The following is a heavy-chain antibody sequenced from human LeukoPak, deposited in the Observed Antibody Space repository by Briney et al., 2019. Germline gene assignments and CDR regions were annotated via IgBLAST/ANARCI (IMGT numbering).Heavy chain of an antibody. V-gene: IGHV3-49*03. Sequence: GGSLRLSCAASGFIFSDYYMSWIRQAPGKGLEWVGFIRSKGYDGTTEYAASVKGRFTISRDDSKSIAYLQMSSLKTEDTAMYYCTTDFSGTYWTSYFDYWGQGTLVTVSS. CDR1: GFIFSDYY. CDR2: IRSKGYDGTT. CDR3: TTDFSGTYWTSYFDY. D-gene: IGHD1-26*01. J-gene: IGHJ4*02.